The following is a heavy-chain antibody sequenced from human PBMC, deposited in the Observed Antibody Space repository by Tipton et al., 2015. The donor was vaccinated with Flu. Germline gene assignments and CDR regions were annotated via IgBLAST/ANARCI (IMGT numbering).Heavy chain of an antibody. Sequence: VQLVQSGGGLVKPGGYLRLSCAASGFTFSDDYMSWIRQAPGKGLEWVSHISSSGSTINYADSVKGRFTISRDNAKNSLYLQMNSLRAEDTAVYYCARDHPPSITVLGEITDYFGMDVWGQGTTVIVSS. CDR2: ISSSGSTI. J-gene: IGHJ6*02. CDR1: GFTFSDDY. CDR3: ARDHPPSITVLGEITDYFGMDV. V-gene: IGHV3-11*01. D-gene: IGHD3-3*01.